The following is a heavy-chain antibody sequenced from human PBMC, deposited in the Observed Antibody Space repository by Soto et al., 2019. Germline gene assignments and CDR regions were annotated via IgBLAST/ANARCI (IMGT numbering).Heavy chain of an antibody. CDR3: AHRVLRTVFGLVTTTAIYFDF. CDR2: IYWDDDK. J-gene: IGHJ4*02. D-gene: IGHD3-3*01. CDR1: GFSLTTSGVG. V-gene: IGHV2-5*02. Sequence: QITLNESGPTQVKPRQTLTLTCTFSGFSLTTSGVGVGWIRQSPGKAPEWLALIYWDDDKRYSPSLKIRLTITKATSKSLVVLTMADLDPADTATYYCAHRVLRTVFGLVTTTAIYFDFLGQGPPVAVSS.